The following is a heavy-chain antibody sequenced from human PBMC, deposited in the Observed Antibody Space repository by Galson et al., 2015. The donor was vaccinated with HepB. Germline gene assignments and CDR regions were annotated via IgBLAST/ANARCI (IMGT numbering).Heavy chain of an antibody. Sequence: SLRLSCAASGFSFNNYAMTWVRQAPGKGLEWVSAISGSGGSTYYADSVKGRFTIPRDNSKNTLYLQMNSLRAEDTAVYYCATREPDYWGQGTLVTVSS. D-gene: IGHD1-14*01. V-gene: IGHV3-23*01. CDR2: ISGSGGST. J-gene: IGHJ4*02. CDR1: GFSFNNYA. CDR3: ATREPDY.